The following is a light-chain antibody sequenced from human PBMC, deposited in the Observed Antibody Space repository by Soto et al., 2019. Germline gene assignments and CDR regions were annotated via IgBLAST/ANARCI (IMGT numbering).Light chain of an antibody. CDR1: SSDVGGYNY. CDR2: EVS. CDR3: YSDTSNSTPYV. Sequence: QSVLTQPASVSGSPGQSITISCTGTSSDVGGYNYVSWYQQHPGKAPKLMIYEVSNRPSGVSNRFSGSQSGNTASLTISGLQAEDEADYYCYSDTSNSTPYVFGTGTKLTVL. J-gene: IGLJ1*01. V-gene: IGLV2-14*01.